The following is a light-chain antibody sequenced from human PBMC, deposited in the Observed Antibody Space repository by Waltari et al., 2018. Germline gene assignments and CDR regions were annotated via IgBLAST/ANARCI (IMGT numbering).Light chain of an antibody. CDR2: VSSDGSH. Sequence: QLVVTQSPSVSAALGASVTLPCTLSSGHRGNVIARIQQHPEKGPRYLMKVSSDGSHSTGAEIPDRFSGSSSGAERYLTISNVQSEDEADYYCETGGHGTGVFGGGTRLTVL. V-gene: IGLV4-69*01. CDR1: SGHRGNV. CDR3: ETGGHGTGV. J-gene: IGLJ3*02.